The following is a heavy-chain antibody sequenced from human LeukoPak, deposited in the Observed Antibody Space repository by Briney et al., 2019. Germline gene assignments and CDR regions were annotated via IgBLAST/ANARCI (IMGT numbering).Heavy chain of an antibody. CDR3: ARFSVGGRYDFDY. CDR2: ISPNSGAT. D-gene: IGHD3-9*01. J-gene: IGHJ4*02. Sequence: GASVKVSCKASGYTFTSYGISWVRQAPGQGLEWMGWISPNSGATKYAQKFQDRVTMTRDTSINTAYMELSRLRSDDTAVYYCARFSVGGRYDFDYWGQGTLVTVSS. V-gene: IGHV1-2*02. CDR1: GYTFTSYG.